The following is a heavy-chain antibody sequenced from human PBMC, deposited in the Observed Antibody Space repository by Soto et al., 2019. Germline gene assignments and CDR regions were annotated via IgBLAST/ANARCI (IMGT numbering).Heavy chain of an antibody. CDR1: GLAFVSNA. CDR3: AKVVGVAGTDY. CDR2: ISASGDNT. V-gene: IGHV3-23*01. J-gene: IGHJ4*02. Sequence: GVLMRLSYAVSGLAFVSNAVSWVRQAPGKGLEWVSAISASGDNTYYTDSVKGRFTISRDNPKNTLYLQMNSLRAEDTAVYYCAKVVGVAGTDYWGQGTLVPVSS. D-gene: IGHD6-19*01.